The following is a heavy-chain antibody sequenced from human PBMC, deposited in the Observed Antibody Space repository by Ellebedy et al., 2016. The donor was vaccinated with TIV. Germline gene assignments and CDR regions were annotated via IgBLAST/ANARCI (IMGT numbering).Heavy chain of an antibody. CDR2: IRSSDSST. J-gene: IGHJ4*02. V-gene: IGHV3-11*01. Sequence: GESLKISCAASGFTFSDYYMSWIRQAPGKGLEYIAYIRSSDSSTSYADSVKGRFTISRDNSKNTLYLQMNSLRAEDTAVYYCAKDVLVGTTPPSLDSWGQGTLVTVSS. CDR3: AKDVLVGTTPPSLDS. CDR1: GFTFSDYY. D-gene: IGHD3-22*01.